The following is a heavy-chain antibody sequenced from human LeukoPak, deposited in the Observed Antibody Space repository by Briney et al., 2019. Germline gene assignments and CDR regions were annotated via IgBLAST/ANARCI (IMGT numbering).Heavy chain of an antibody. J-gene: IGHJ3*02. CDR2: IYYSGST. CDR1: GGSISSYY. Sequence: SETLSLTCTVSGGSISSYYWSWIRQPPGKGLEWIGYIYYSGSTNYNPSPKSRVTISVDTSKNQFSLKLSSVTAADTAVYYCARGKGSGWYIDAFDIWGQGTMVTVSS. V-gene: IGHV4-59*01. CDR3: ARGKGSGWYIDAFDI. D-gene: IGHD6-19*01.